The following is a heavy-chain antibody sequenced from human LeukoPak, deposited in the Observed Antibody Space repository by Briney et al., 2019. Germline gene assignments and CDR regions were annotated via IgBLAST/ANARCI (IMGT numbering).Heavy chain of an antibody. Sequence: SETLSLTCSVSGYSSSSGYYWGWIRQPPGKGLQWIGTIYHSGTTYYNPSLKSRVTISVDTSKIQFSLKLNSVTAADTAVYYCAREIVSSGYFDAFDSWGQGTMVTVSS. CDR1: GYSSSSGYY. J-gene: IGHJ3*01. CDR2: IYHSGTT. D-gene: IGHD3-22*01. V-gene: IGHV4-38-2*02. CDR3: AREIVSSGYFDAFDS.